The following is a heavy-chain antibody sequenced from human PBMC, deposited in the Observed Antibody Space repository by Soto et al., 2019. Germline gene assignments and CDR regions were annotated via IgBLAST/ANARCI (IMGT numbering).Heavy chain of an antibody. Sequence: VGSLRLSCAASGFTFNSYTMNWVRHAPGKGLEWVSSISGSSSYIYYSDSLKGRFTISRDNAKNSLYLQMNSLRAEDTAVYYCAREAVAVAAHADYGMDVWGQGTTVTVSS. CDR3: AREAVAVAAHADYGMDV. CDR2: ISGSSSYI. CDR1: GFTFNSYT. J-gene: IGHJ6*02. V-gene: IGHV3-21*01. D-gene: IGHD6-19*01.